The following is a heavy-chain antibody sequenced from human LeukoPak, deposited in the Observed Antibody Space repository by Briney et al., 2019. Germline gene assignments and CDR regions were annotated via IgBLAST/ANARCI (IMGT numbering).Heavy chain of an antibody. D-gene: IGHD6-19*01. J-gene: IGHJ4*02. Sequence: GGSLRLSCATSGFTFSSYAMSWVRQAPGKGLEWVSAISGSGGSTYYADSVKGRFTISRDNSKNTLYLQMNSLRAEDTAVYYCAKDLGSSGWYIDYWGQGTLVTVSS. CDR2: ISGSGGST. CDR3: AKDLGSSGWYIDY. CDR1: GFTFSSYA. V-gene: IGHV3-23*01.